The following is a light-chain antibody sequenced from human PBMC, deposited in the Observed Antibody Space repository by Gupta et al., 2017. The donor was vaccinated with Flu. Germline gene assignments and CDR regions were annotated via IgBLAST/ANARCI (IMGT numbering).Light chain of an antibody. Sequence: GTLSLSPGERATLSCRASQSVRSSFLAWYQQKPGQAPRPLIYGASSRATGIPDRFSGSGSGTDFTLTISRLEPEDFAVYYCQQYGSSPRTFGPGTKVDIK. V-gene: IGKV3-20*01. CDR3: QQYGSSPRT. CDR2: GAS. J-gene: IGKJ3*01. CDR1: QSVRSSF.